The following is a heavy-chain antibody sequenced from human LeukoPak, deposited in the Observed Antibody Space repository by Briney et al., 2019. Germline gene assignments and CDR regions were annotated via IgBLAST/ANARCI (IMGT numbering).Heavy chain of an antibody. J-gene: IGHJ4*02. V-gene: IGHV4-59*01. Sequence: GSLRLSCAASGFTFSSYAMSWVRQAPGKGLEWIGHIYYSGSTNYNPSLKSRVTISVDTSKNQFSLKLSSVTAADTAVYYCARGLAAAGTSYFDYWGQGTLVTVSS. CDR2: IYYSGST. CDR3: ARGLAAAGTSYFDY. CDR1: GFTFSSYA. D-gene: IGHD6-13*01.